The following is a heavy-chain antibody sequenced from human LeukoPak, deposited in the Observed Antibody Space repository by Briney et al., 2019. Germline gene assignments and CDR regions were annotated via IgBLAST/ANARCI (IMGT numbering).Heavy chain of an antibody. CDR1: GYTFTSYG. D-gene: IGHD3-9*01. J-gene: IGHJ4*02. CDR2: ISAYNGHT. CDR3: ARRYFDWSELDY. V-gene: IGHV1-18*01. Sequence: ASVKISCKASGYTFTSYGISWVRQAPGQGLEWMGWISAYNGHTNYAQKLQGRVTMTTDTSTSTAYMELRSLRSDDTAVYYCARRYFDWSELDYWGQGTLVTVSS.